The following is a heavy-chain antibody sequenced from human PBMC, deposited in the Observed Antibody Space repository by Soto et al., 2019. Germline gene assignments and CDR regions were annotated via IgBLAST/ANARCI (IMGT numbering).Heavy chain of an antibody. J-gene: IGHJ6*02. CDR2: ISDDGSNK. Sequence: PGGSLRLSWAASGFTFSNYGMHWVRQAPGKGLEWVAFISDDGSNKYYADSMKGRFTMSRDNSKRTLYLQMSSLRVEDTAVYYCTKRRNVLRFLEWSSGMEFWGQGTTVTVCS. CDR3: TKRRNVLRFLEWSSGMEF. CDR1: GFTFSNYG. V-gene: IGHV3-30*18. D-gene: IGHD3-3*01.